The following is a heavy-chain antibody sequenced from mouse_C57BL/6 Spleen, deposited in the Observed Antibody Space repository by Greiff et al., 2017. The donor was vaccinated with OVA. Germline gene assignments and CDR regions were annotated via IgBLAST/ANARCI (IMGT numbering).Heavy chain of an antibody. CDR2: IYPSDSET. J-gene: IGHJ1*03. V-gene: IGHV1-61*01. Sequence: QVQLQQPGAELVRPGSSVKLSCKASGYTFTSYWMDWVQQRPGQGLEWIGNIYPSDSETHYNQKFKDKATLTVDKSSSTAYMQLSSLTSEDSAVYYCARSHADFDVWGTGTTVTVSS. CDR3: ARSHADFDV. CDR1: GYTFTSYW.